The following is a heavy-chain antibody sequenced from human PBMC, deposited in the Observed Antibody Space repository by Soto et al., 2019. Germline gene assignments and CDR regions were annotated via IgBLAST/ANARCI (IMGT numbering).Heavy chain of an antibody. D-gene: IGHD4-17*01. Sequence: QVQLQQWGAGLLKPSETLSLTCAVYGGSFSGYYWSWIRQPPGKGLEWIGESNHSGSSNYNPSLKSRVTISVATSKNQFSLKLSSVTAADTAVYYCARVAVTTFDYWGQGTLVTVSS. V-gene: IGHV4-34*01. CDR3: ARVAVTTFDY. CDR1: GGSFSGYY. J-gene: IGHJ4*02. CDR2: SNHSGSS.